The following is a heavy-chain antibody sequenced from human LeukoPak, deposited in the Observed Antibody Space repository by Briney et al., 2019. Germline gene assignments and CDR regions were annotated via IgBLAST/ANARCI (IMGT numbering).Heavy chain of an antibody. Sequence: PGGSLRLSCAASGFTFSDYYMDWVRQAPGKGLEWVGRIRDKANGYTTEYAASVKGRFTISRDDSKNSVYLQMNSLKTEDTAVYYCARDMGATTSYWGQGTLVTVSS. CDR2: IRDKANGYTT. J-gene: IGHJ4*02. CDR1: GFTFSDYY. V-gene: IGHV3-72*01. D-gene: IGHD1-26*01. CDR3: ARDMGATTSY.